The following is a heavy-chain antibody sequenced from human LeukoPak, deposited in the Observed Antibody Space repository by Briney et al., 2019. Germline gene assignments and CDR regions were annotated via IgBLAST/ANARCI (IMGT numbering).Heavy chain of an antibody. V-gene: IGHV3-30*18. CDR1: GFTFSSYG. CDR2: ISYDGSNK. D-gene: IGHD2-8*01. CDR3: AKDSGADIVLMVYAILGYMDV. J-gene: IGHJ6*03. Sequence: GGSLRLSCAASGFTFSSYGMHWVRQAPGKGLEWVAVISYDGSNKYYADSVKGRFTISRDNSKNTLYLQMNSLRAEDTAVYYCAKDSGADIVLMVYAILGYMDVWGKGTTVTVSS.